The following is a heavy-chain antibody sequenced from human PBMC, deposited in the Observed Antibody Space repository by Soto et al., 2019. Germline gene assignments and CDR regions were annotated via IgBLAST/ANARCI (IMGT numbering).Heavy chain of an antibody. CDR3: ARVYKWSVDY. CDR2: IDWDDDK. CDR1: GFSLSTSEMC. V-gene: IGHV2-70*16. D-gene: IGHD1-20*01. Sequence: SGPKLVNTPQTLTLTCTFSGFSLSTSEMCVTWIRQPPGKALEWLARIDWDDDKFYSTSLKTRLSISKDTSQNQVVLTMTNMDPVDTATYYCARVYKWSVDYWGQGTLVTVSS. J-gene: IGHJ4*02.